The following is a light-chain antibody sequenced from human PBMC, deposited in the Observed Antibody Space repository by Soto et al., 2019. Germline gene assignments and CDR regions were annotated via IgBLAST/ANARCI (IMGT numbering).Light chain of an antibody. V-gene: IGKV1-9*01. CDR3: QQLKSYPIT. CDR1: QGLSSY. J-gene: IGKJ5*01. CDR2: AAF. Sequence: DIQLTQSPSFLSASVGDRVTITCRASQGLSSYLAWYQQKPGKAPNLLIYAAFTLQSGVPSRFSGSGSGTEFTLTISSLQPADFATYYCQQLKSYPITFGQGTRLEIK.